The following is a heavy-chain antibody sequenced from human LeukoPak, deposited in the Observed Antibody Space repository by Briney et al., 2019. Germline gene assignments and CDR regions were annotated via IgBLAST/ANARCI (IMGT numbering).Heavy chain of an antibody. CDR1: GGSISSSSYY. J-gene: IGHJ5*02. CDR3: ARGRGEGRGIAMVRGVRAPSYNWFDP. Sequence: SETLSLTCTVSGGSISSSSYYWGWIRQPPGKGLEWIGSMYYSGSTYYNPSLKSRVTISVDTSKNQFSLKLSSVTAADTAVYYCARGRGEGRGIAMVRGVRAPSYNWFDPWGHGTQVTVSS. CDR2: MYYSGST. D-gene: IGHD3-10*01. V-gene: IGHV4-39*01.